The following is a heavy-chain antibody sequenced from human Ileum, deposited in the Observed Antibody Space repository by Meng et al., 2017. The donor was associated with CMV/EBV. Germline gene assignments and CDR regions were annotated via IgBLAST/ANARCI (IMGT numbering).Heavy chain of an antibody. CDR3: ARDDKLMRRTGDSLNGMDV. CDR1: GFTFSSYS. CDR2: ISSSSSYI. J-gene: IGHJ6*02. D-gene: IGHD7-27*01. V-gene: IGHV3-21*01. Sequence: GGSLRLSCAASGFTFSSYSMNWVRQAPGKGLEWVSSISSSSSYIYYADSVKGRFTISRDNAKNALYLQMNSLRAEDTDVYYCARDDKLMRRTGDSLNGMDVWGQGTTVTVSS.